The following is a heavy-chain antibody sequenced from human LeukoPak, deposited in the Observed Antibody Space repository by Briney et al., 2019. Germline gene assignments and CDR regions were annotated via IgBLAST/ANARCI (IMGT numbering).Heavy chain of an antibody. V-gene: IGHV3-30-3*01. CDR2: ISYDGSNK. J-gene: IGHJ6*02. CDR3: ARAYYYDSSPLDYYGMDV. CDR1: GFTFSSYA. D-gene: IGHD3-22*01. Sequence: GRSLRLSCAASGFTFSSYAMHWVRQAPGKGLEWVAVISYDGSNKYYADSVKGRFTISRDNSKNTLYLQMNSLRAEDTAVYYCARAYYYDSSPLDYYGMDVWGQGTTVTVSS.